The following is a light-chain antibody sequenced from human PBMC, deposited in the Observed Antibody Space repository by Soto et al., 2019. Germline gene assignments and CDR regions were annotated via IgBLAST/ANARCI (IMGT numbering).Light chain of an antibody. CDR1: QSVSSSS. CDR3: QQYGSSLGA. V-gene: IGKV3-20*01. J-gene: IGKJ3*01. CDR2: DAS. Sequence: EIVLTQSPGTLSLSPGERATLSCRASQSVSSSSLAWYQQKPGQAPRLVIYDASRRATGIPDRFSGSGSGTDFTLTISRLEPEDFAVYYCQQYGSSLGAFGPGTKVDIK.